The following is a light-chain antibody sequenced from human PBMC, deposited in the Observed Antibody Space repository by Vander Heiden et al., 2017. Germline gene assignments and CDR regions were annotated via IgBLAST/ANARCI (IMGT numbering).Light chain of an antibody. CDR2: LGS. CDR3: MQSLQTPLT. J-gene: IGKJ4*01. Sequence: IVMSQSTLPQLVTPGAPASISCRSSQSLLHSNGFNYLDWYLQKPGQSPQLLIFLGSNRASGVPDRISGSGSGTDFTLRISRVEPEDVGVYYCMQSLQTPLTFGGGTKVEIK. CDR1: QSLLHSNGFNY. V-gene: IGKV2-28*01.